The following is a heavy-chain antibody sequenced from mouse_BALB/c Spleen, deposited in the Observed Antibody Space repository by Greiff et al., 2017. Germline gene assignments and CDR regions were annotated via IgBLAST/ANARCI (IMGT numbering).Heavy chain of an antibody. D-gene: IGHD1-1*01. CDR3: ARRGGSSSYYYAMDY. CDR1: GFTFSSFG. V-gene: IGHV5-17*02. J-gene: IGHJ4*01. Sequence: EVQLVESGGGLVQPGGSRKLSCAASGFTFSSFGMHWVRQAPEKGLEWVAYISSGSSTIYYADTVKGRFTISRDNPKNTLFLQMTSLRSEDTAMYYCARRGGSSSYYYAMDYWGQGTSVTVSS. CDR2: ISSGSSTI.